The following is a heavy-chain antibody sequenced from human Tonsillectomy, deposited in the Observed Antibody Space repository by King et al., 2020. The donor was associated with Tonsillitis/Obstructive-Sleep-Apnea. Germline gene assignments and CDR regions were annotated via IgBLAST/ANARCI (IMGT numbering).Heavy chain of an antibody. CDR3: ARLGGYSYGHLRLFDY. CDR2: IYPGDSDI. J-gene: IGHJ4*02. D-gene: IGHD5-18*01. Sequence: VQLVQSGAEVKKPGESLKISCKGSGYTFTNYWIGWVRQMPGKGLEWMGIIYPGDSDIRYSPSFQGQVTISADKSISTAYLQWNSLKASDTAMYYCARLGGYSYGHLRLFDYWGQGTLVTVSS. V-gene: IGHV5-51*03. CDR1: GYTFTNYW.